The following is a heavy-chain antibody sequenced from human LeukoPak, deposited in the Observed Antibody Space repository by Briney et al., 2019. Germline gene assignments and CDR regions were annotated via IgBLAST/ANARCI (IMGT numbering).Heavy chain of an antibody. Sequence: PSETLSLTCTVSGGSISSYYWSWIRQPPGKGLEWIGYIYYSGSTNYNPSLKSRVTISVDTSTDQFSLRLSSVTAADTAVYYCARLNLPALKGAFDYWGQGTLVTVSS. D-gene: IGHD2-2*01. CDR2: IYYSGST. CDR1: GGSISSYY. J-gene: IGHJ4*02. V-gene: IGHV4-59*08. CDR3: ARLNLPALKGAFDY.